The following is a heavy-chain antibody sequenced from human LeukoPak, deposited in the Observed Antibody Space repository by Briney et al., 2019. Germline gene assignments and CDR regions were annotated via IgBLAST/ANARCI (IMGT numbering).Heavy chain of an antibody. CDR1: GFTFSSYA. J-gene: IGHJ4*02. Sequence: GGSLRLSCAASGFTFSSYAMSWVHQAPGKELEWVSAISGSGGSTYYADSVKGRFTISRDNSKNTLYLQMNSLRAEDTAVYYCAKDKTPITMIVVVSFDYWGQGTLVTVSS. D-gene: IGHD3-22*01. CDR2: ISGSGGST. V-gene: IGHV3-23*01. CDR3: AKDKTPITMIVVVSFDY.